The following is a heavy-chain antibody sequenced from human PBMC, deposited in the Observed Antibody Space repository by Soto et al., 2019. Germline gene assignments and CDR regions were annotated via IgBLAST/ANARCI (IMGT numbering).Heavy chain of an antibody. CDR2: ISGSGGST. V-gene: IGHV3-23*01. CDR3: ANLPSIAARQYYYYGMDV. Sequence: PGGSLRLSCAASGFTFSSYAMSWVRQAPGKGLEWVSAISGSGGSTYYADSVKGRFTISRDNSKNTLYLQMNSLRAEDTAVYYCANLPSIAARQYYYYGMDVWGQGTTVTVSS. J-gene: IGHJ6*02. D-gene: IGHD6-6*01. CDR1: GFTFSSYA.